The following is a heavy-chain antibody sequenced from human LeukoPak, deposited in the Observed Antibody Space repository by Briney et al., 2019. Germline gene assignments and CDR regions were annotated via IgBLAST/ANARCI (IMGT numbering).Heavy chain of an antibody. V-gene: IGHV4-59*08. D-gene: IGHD3-9*01. Sequence: PSETLSLTCTVSGGSLSSYYWSWIRQPPGKGLEWIGYIYYSGSTNYNPSLKSRVTISVDTSKNPFSLKLSSVTAADTAVYYCARQHYDILTGYPLRAFDIWGQGTMVTVSS. CDR3: ARQHYDILTGYPLRAFDI. CDR1: GGSLSSYY. J-gene: IGHJ3*02. CDR2: IYYSGST.